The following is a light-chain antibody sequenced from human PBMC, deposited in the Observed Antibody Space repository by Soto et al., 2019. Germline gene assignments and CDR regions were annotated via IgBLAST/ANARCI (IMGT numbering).Light chain of an antibody. J-gene: IGKJ4*01. CDR3: QHRTTWPLT. Sequence: EIVLTQSPATLSLSPGERATLSCRASQSVSSSLAWYQQKPGQAPKLLIYGASNRATGIPARFSGSGSGTDFTLTISSLEPEDYAVYYCQHRTTWPLTFGGGTRVEIK. CDR2: GAS. CDR1: QSVSSS. V-gene: IGKV3-11*01.